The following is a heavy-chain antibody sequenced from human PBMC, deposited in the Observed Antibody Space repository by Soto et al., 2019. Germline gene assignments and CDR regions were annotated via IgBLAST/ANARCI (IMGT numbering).Heavy chain of an antibody. V-gene: IGHV6-1*01. CDR3: ARGVAGSGFDL. Sequence: PSQTLSLTCAISGDSVSSNTAALNWIRSSPSRGLEWLGRTYYRSNWRHDYAVSVKSRITVNPDTSKNHFSLQLNSVTPDDTAVYYCARGVAGSGFDLWGQGTLVTV. D-gene: IGHD6-19*01. CDR1: GDSVSSNTAA. J-gene: IGHJ4*02. CDR2: TYYRSNWRH.